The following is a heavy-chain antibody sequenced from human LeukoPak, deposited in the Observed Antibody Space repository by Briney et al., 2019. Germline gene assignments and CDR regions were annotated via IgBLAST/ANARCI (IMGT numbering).Heavy chain of an antibody. J-gene: IGHJ6*03. CDR2: IYYSGST. Sequence: PSETLSLTCTVSGGSISSSSYYWGWIRQPPGKGLEWIGSIYYSGSTYYNPSLKSRVTISVDTSKNQLSLRLSSVTAADTAVYYCARDAIRVVPAAIRVRPYYYMDVWGKGTTVTVSS. CDR1: GGSISSSSYY. CDR3: ARDAIRVVPAAIRVRPYYYMDV. V-gene: IGHV4-39*02. D-gene: IGHD2-2*01.